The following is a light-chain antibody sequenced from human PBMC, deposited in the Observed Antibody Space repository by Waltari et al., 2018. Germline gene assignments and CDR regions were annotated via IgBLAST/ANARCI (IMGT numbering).Light chain of an antibody. J-gene: IGKJ4*01. CDR3: QQYGHLPLT. Sequence: DIQMTQSPSSLSASVGARVTITCRASQDITKNLNWFLQKPGKAPQVLIFHASNSQPAVPSRFSGSGSGTDFAFTITSLQPEDIGTYYCQQYGHLPLTFGGGTRVEIK. V-gene: IGKV1-33*01. CDR2: HAS. CDR1: QDITKN.